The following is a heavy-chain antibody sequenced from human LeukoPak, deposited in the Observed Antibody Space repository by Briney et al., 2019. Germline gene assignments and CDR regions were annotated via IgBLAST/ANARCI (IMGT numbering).Heavy chain of an antibody. CDR2: VNWNSGSI. D-gene: IGHD5-12*01. Sequence: GGSLRLSCAASGFTFNDYAMHWVRQAPGKGLEWVSGVNWNSGSIGYADSVKGRFTISGDNAKKALYLQMNSLRPEDTALYYCAKDEYSGFGSLDFWGQGTLVTVSS. CDR1: GFTFNDYA. V-gene: IGHV3-9*01. J-gene: IGHJ4*02. CDR3: AKDEYSGFGSLDF.